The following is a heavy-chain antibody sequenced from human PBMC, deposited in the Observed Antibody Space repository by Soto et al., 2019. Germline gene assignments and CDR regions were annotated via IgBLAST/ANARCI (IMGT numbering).Heavy chain of an antibody. CDR3: GRHRIEVVWRGFDF. V-gene: IGHV4-39*01. CDR1: TDSSSFTNSY. J-gene: IGHJ4*02. Sequence: QLQLQESGPGLVKPSETLSLTCTVSTDSSSFTNSYWGWIRQPPGKGLQSIGSSSYNGGTFYNPSLKGRVVISFDTSKKQSSLQVTSVTAADTAVYFWGRHRIEVVWRGFDFWGQGSPVTVSS. D-gene: IGHD3-10*01. CDR2: SSYNGGT.